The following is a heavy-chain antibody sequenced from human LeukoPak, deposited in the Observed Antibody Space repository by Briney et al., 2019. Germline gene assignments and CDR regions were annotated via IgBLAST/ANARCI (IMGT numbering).Heavy chain of an antibody. D-gene: IGHD3-3*02. J-gene: IGHJ6*03. CDR2: IYPGDSDT. CDR3: ARLSDENYYYYMDV. V-gene: IGHV5-51*01. Sequence: GESLKISCKGSGYSFTNYWIGWVRQMPGKGMEWMGIIYPGDSDTRYSLSFQGQVTISADKSISTAYLQWSSLKASDTAMYYCARLSDENYYYYMDVWGKGTTVTVSS. CDR1: GYSFTNYW.